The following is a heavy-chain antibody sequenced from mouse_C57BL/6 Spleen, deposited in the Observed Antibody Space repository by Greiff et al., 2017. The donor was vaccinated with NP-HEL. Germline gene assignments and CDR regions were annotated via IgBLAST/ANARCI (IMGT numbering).Heavy chain of an antibody. V-gene: IGHV3-6*01. D-gene: IGHD2-2*01. CDR1: GYSITSGYY. J-gene: IGHJ3*01. CDR2: ISYDGSN. Sequence: DVKLQESGPGLVKPSQSLSLTCSVTGYSITSGYYWNWIRQFPGNKLEWTGYISYDGSNNYNPSLKNRISITRDTSKNQFFLKLNSVTTEDTATYYCARDSDGYDAWFAYWGQGTLVTVSA. CDR3: ARDSDGYDAWFAY.